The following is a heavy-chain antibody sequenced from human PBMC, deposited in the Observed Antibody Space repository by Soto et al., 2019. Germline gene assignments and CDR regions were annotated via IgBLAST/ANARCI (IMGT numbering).Heavy chain of an antibody. J-gene: IGHJ3*02. Sequence: QVQLVESGGGVVQPGRSLRLSCAGSGFSFSRFAIHWVRQAPGKGLEWVAVITYDGSNQYYADSVKGRFTVSRDNSKRTVYLQMNSLRSEDTAVYYCARLFGGYNENHDDEFDICGRGTMVPVSS. CDR1: GFSFSRFA. CDR2: ITYDGSNQ. D-gene: IGHD3-10*02. CDR3: ARLFGGYNENHDDEFDI. V-gene: IGHV3-30-3*01.